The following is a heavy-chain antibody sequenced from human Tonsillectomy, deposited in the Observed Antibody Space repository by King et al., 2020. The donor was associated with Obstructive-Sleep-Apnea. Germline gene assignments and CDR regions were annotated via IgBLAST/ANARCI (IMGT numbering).Heavy chain of an antibody. CDR2: IYHSGST. V-gene: IGHV4-38-2*02. CDR1: GHSISSSHY. D-gene: IGHD5-12*01. Sequence: QLQESGPGLVPPSETLSLICSVSGHSISSSHYWGWIRQSPGRGLEYIGGIYHSGSTYYNPSLKSLLTISVETSKNQISLKLRSGTATDTAIYYCARGLRYSGYDGHIDNWGQGTLVTVSS. CDR3: ARGLRYSGYDGHIDN. J-gene: IGHJ4*02.